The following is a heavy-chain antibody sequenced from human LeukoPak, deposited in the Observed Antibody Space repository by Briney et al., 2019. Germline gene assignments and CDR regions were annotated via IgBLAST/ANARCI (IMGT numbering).Heavy chain of an antibody. J-gene: IGHJ4*02. V-gene: IGHV3-33*06. Sequence: GGSLRLSCAASGFTFSNYGMHWVRQAPGKGLEWGAVIWYDGSERYYADSVKGRFTISRDNSKNTPYLQMNSLRAEDTAVYYCAKIGDSSGYLLSRFDYWGQGTLVTVSS. D-gene: IGHD3-22*01. CDR1: GFTFSNYG. CDR3: AKIGDSSGYLLSRFDY. CDR2: IWYDGSER.